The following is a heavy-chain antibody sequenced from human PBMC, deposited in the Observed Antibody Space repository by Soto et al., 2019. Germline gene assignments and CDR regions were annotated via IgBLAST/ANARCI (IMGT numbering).Heavy chain of an antibody. J-gene: IGHJ3*02. V-gene: IGHV5-51*01. Sequence: PGESLKISRRGPGVRFHYYWHGLVRPIPREGLEGVRIIYPRDSDNRYRPSFQGQVTVSADKSISTAYLQWSSLKASDSAVYYFANKKITSDAFEIWGQGTMVTVSS. CDR1: GVRFHYYW. CDR2: IYPRDSDN. CDR3: ANKKITSDAFEI.